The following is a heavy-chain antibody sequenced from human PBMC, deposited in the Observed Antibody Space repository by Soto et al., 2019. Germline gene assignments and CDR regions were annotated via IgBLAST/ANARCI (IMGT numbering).Heavy chain of an antibody. V-gene: IGHV6-1*01. CDR2: TYYRSKWYN. J-gene: IGHJ6*02. D-gene: IGHD6-13*01. Sequence: SQTLSLPCAISGDSVSSNSAAWNWIRQSPSRGLEWLGRTYYRSKWYNDYAVSVKSQITINPDTSKNQFSLQLNSVTPEDTAVYYCARTQSIAAAGSYGMDVWGQGTTVTVSS. CDR1: GDSVSSNSAA. CDR3: ARTQSIAAAGSYGMDV.